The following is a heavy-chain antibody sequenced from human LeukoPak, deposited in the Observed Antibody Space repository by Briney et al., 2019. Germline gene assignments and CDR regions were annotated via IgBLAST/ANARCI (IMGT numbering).Heavy chain of an antibody. J-gene: IGHJ6*02. D-gene: IGHD3-10*01. CDR1: GFDFSSYD. V-gene: IGHV3-13*01. CDR3: ARALWFGGGVGGMDV. CDR2: IGTAGDT. Sequence: PGGSLRLSCAASGFDFSSYDMHWVRQATGKGLEWVSGIGTAGDTYYPGSVKGRFTISRENAKNSLYLQMNSLRVGDTAVYYCARALWFGGGVGGMDVWGQGTTVTVSS.